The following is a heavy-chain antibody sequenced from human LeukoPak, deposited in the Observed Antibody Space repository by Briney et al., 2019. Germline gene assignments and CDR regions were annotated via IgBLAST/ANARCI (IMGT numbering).Heavy chain of an antibody. CDR2: IIPISGTA. V-gene: IGHV1-69*05. D-gene: IGHD6-13*01. CDR1: GGTFSSYA. Sequence: ASVKVSCKASGGTFSSYAISWVRQAPGQGLEWMGGIIPISGTANYAQKFQGRVTITTDESTSTAYMELSSLRSEDTAVYYCARGKAAGHYYYYYMDVWGKGTTVTVSS. CDR3: ARGKAAGHYYYYYMDV. J-gene: IGHJ6*03.